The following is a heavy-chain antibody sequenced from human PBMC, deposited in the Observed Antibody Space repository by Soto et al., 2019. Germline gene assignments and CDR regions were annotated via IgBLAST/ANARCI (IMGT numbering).Heavy chain of an antibody. CDR2: ISGSGGST. V-gene: IGHV3-23*01. D-gene: IGHD6-6*01. CDR1: GFTFSSYA. CDR3: AKDRIAARLLSYYGMDV. Sequence: GGSLRLSCAASGFTFSSYAMSWVRQAPGKGLEWVSAISGSGGSTYYADSVKGRFTISRDNSKNTLYLQMNSLRAEDTAVYYCAKDRIAARLLSYYGMDVWGQGTTVTVSS. J-gene: IGHJ6*02.